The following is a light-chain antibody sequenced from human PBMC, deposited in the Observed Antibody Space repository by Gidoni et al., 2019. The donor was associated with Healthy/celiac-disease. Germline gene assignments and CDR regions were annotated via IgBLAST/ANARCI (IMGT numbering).Light chain of an antibody. Sequence: QMSQSPSSLSASVGDRVTITCRASQSISSYLNWYQQKPGKAPKLLIYAASSLQSGVPSRFSGSGSGTDFTLTISSLQPEDFETYYCQQSYSTPRGFGQGTKVEIK. V-gene: IGKV1-39*01. CDR3: QQSYSTPRG. CDR2: AAS. CDR1: QSISSY. J-gene: IGKJ1*01.